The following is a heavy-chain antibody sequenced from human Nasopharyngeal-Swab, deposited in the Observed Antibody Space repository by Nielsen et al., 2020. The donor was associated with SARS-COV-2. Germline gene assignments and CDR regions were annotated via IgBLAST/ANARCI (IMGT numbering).Heavy chain of an antibody. Sequence: GESLKISCAASGFTFSSYSMNWVRQAPGKGPEWVSSISSSSSYIYYADSVKGRFTISRDNSKNTLYLQMNSLRAEDTAVYYCAKGIAARRSWYFDLWGRGTLVTVSS. CDR2: ISSSSSYI. CDR3: AKGIAARRSWYFDL. CDR1: GFTFSSYS. V-gene: IGHV3-21*04. D-gene: IGHD6-6*01. J-gene: IGHJ2*01.